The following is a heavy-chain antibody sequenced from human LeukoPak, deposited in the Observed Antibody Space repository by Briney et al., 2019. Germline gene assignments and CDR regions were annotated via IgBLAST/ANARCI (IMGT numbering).Heavy chain of an antibody. J-gene: IGHJ3*02. Sequence: GGSLRLSCAASGFTFSSYGMHWVRQAPGKGLEWVAFIRYDGSNKYYADSVKGRFTISRDNSKNTLYLQMNSLRAEDTAVYYCAKDASSGWYTDAFDIWGQGTMVTVSS. D-gene: IGHD6-19*01. CDR1: GFTFSSYG. V-gene: IGHV3-30*02. CDR3: AKDASSGWYTDAFDI. CDR2: IRYDGSNK.